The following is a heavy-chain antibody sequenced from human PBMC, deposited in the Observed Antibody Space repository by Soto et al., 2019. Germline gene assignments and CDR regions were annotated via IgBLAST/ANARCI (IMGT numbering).Heavy chain of an antibody. J-gene: IGHJ4*02. CDR3: VRCGFGELLLFDY. Sequence: QVQLVESGGGVVQPGRSLRLSCAASGFTFSSYGMHWVRQAPGKGLEWVAVISYDGSNKYYADSVKGRFTISRDNSKNTLYLQMNSLRAEDTAVYYCVRCGFGELLLFDYWGQGTLVTVSS. V-gene: IGHV3-30*03. D-gene: IGHD3-10*01. CDR1: GFTFSSYG. CDR2: ISYDGSNK.